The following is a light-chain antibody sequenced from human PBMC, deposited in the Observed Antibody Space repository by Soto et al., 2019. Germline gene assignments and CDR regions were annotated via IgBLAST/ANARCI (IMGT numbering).Light chain of an antibody. CDR1: QSISTY. CDR3: QKNYNLPHAT. V-gene: IGKV1-39*01. Sequence: DIQITQSPPSLSASVGYTITITCRASQSISTYLDWYQVTPGKAPKVLIHAASTLQDGVPSRFSGSGSGTDLTLTINSLQPEDFATYYCQKNYNLPHATFGQGTKG. CDR2: AAS. J-gene: IGKJ1*01.